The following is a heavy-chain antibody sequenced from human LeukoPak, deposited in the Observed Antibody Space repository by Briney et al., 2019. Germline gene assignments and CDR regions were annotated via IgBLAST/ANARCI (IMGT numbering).Heavy chain of an antibody. CDR1: GYTFTSYY. D-gene: IGHD1-26*01. V-gene: IGHV1-46*01. CDR2: INPSGGST. Sequence: ASVKVSCKASGYTFTSYYMHWVRQAPGQGLEWMGIINPSGGSTSYAQKFQGRVTMTRDMSTSTVYMELSSLRSEDTAVYYCARDSGSSHSDSSYYYYMDVWGKGTTVTVSS. J-gene: IGHJ6*03. CDR3: ARDSGSSHSDSSYYYYMDV.